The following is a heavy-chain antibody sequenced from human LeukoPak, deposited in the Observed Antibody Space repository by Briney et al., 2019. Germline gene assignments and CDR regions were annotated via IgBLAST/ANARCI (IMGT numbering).Heavy chain of an antibody. D-gene: IGHD4-17*01. V-gene: IGHV4-30-2*01. CDR1: GGSISSGGYS. CDR2: IYHSGST. J-gene: IGHJ4*02. Sequence: SQTLSLTCAVSGGSISSGGYSWSWIRQPPGKGLEWIGYIYHSGSTYYNPSLKSRVTISVDRPKNQFSLKLSSVTAADTAVYYCARLTTGLYFDYWGQGTLVTVSS. CDR3: ARLTTGLYFDY.